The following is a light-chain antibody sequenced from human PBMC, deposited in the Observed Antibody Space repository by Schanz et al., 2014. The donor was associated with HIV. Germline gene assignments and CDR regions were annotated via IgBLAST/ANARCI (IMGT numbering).Light chain of an antibody. J-gene: IGKJ3*01. CDR1: QSIRNY. CDR3: QRYTSGLPFT. Sequence: DIQMTQSPSYLSASVGDRVTITCRASQSIRNYLAWYQQRPGRAPNLLIYGASTLHSGVPSRFSGSGSGTAFTLTSASLQPEDGATYYWQRYTSGLPFTCGPGTKVDSK. CDR2: GAS. V-gene: IGKV1-27*01.